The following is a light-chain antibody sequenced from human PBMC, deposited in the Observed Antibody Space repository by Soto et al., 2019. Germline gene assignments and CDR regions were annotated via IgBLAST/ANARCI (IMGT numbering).Light chain of an antibody. CDR3: QQYNSWMWT. J-gene: IGKJ1*01. Sequence: AIQLTQSPSSLYASVGDRVTITCRASQAIRTALGWYQQKPGKVPKLLIYKASSLESGVPSRFSGSGSGTEFTLTISSLQPDDFATYYCQQYNSWMWTFGQGTKVDSK. CDR1: QAIRTA. V-gene: IGKV1-13*02. CDR2: KAS.